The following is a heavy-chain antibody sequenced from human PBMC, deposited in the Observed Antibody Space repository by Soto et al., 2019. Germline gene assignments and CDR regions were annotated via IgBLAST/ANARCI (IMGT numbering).Heavy chain of an antibody. D-gene: IGHD4-17*01. CDR1: SGSISSSNW. Sequence: QVQLQESGPGLVKPSGTLSLTCAVSSGSISSSNWWSWVRQPPGQGLEWIGEIYHSGSTNYNPSLKRRVTISVDKSRNQFSRKLSSVTAADTAVYYCARDDYGDYDAFDIWGQGTMVTVSS. J-gene: IGHJ3*02. V-gene: IGHV4-4*02. CDR3: ARDDYGDYDAFDI. CDR2: IYHSGST.